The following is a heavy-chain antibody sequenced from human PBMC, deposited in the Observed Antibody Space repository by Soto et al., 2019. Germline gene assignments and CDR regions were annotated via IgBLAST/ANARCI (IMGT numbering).Heavy chain of an antibody. CDR1: GFTFSSYA. D-gene: IGHD5-12*01. J-gene: IGHJ6*02. CDR3: ARDYYRFNSGYGFSMDV. V-gene: IGHV3-30-3*01. Sequence: QVQLVESGGGVVQPGRSLRLSCAASGFTFSSYAMHWVRQAPGKGLEWVAVISYDGSNKYYADSVNGRFTISRDNSKNTLYLQMNSLRAEDPAVYYCARDYYRFNSGYGFSMDVWGQGTTVTVSS. CDR2: ISYDGSNK.